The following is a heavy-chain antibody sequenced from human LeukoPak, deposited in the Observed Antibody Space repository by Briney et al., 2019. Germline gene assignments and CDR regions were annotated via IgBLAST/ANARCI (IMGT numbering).Heavy chain of an antibody. CDR1: GFTFDDYG. CDR2: INWNGGST. Sequence: PGGSLRLSCAASGFTFDDYGMSWVRQAPGKGLEWVSGINWNGGSTGYADSVKGRFTISRDNAKNSLYLQMNSLRAEDTALYYCARVGVRYYDFWSGYIRTNYYYYYYMDVWGKGTTVTVSS. CDR3: ARVGVRYYDFWSGYIRTNYYYYYYMDV. V-gene: IGHV3-20*04. D-gene: IGHD3-3*01. J-gene: IGHJ6*03.